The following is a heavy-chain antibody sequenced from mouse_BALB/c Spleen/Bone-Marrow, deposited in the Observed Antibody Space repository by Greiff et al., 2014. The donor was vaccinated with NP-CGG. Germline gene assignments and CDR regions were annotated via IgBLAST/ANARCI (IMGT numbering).Heavy chain of an antibody. CDR2: IYPGNVNT. D-gene: IGHD1-3*01. Sequence: QVQLQQSGPELVKPGASVRISCKASGYTLTSYYIHWVKQRPGQGLEWIGWIYPGNVNTKYNEKFKVKATLTADKSSSTAYMQLSSLTSEDSAVYIRAKHKCAMDYWGQGTSVTVSS. CDR1: GYTLTSYY. V-gene: IGHV1S56*01. CDR3: AKHKCAMDY. J-gene: IGHJ4*01.